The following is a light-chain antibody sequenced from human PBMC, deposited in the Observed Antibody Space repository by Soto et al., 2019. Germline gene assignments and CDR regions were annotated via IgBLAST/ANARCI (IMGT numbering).Light chain of an antibody. Sequence: IAHASGPLAVSLGEMATINCKSRQRVLSNSNNKNYLAWFQHKRGQPPKLLIYWASARKPGVPDRFIGSGSGTDFTLTITSLQAEDVAVYYCQQYHSDPITFGQGTRLEIK. CDR1: QRVLSNSNNKNY. J-gene: IGKJ5*01. CDR3: QQYHSDPIT. CDR2: WAS. V-gene: IGKV4-1*01.